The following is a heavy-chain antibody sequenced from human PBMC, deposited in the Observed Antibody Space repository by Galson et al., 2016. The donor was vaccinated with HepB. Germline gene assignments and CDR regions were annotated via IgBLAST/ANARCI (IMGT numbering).Heavy chain of an antibody. CDR2: ISWNSGNI. D-gene: IGHD6-19*01. J-gene: IGHJ4*02. CDR1: GFIFDDYA. CDR3: AKASSLAGTDYFKS. Sequence: SLRLSCAASGFIFDDYAMHWVRQAPGKGLEWVSGISWNSGNIDYAESVKGRFTISRDNSKNSVYLQMNSLRAEDTAPYYCAKASSLAGTDYFKSWGQGTLVTVSS. V-gene: IGHV3-9*01.